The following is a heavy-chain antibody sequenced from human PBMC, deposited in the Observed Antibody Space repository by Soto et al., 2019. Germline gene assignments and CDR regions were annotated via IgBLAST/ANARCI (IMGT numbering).Heavy chain of an antibody. J-gene: IGHJ4*02. V-gene: IGHV3-23*01. CDR1: GFTFSSYA. CDR3: AKSQDKVVVAAIYY. D-gene: IGHD2-15*01. CDR2: ISGSGGST. Sequence: EVQLLESGGGLVQPGGSLRLSCAASGFTFSSYAMSWVRQAPGKGLEWVSAISGSGGSTYYADSVKGRFTISRDNSNNTLYLQMNSLRAEDTAVYSCAKSQDKVVVAAIYYWGQGTLVTVSS.